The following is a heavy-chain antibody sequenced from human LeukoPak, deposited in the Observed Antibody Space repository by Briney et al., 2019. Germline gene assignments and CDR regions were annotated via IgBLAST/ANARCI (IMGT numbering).Heavy chain of an antibody. CDR2: MNPNSGNT. J-gene: IGHJ4*02. V-gene: IGHV1-8*03. D-gene: IGHD3-3*01. CDR1: GYTFTSYD. CDR3: ARPSVGYDFWSGYLYYFDY. Sequence: ASVKVSCQASGYTFTSYDINWVRQATGQGLEWMGWMNPNSGNTGYAQKFQGRVTITRNTSISTAYMELSSLRSEDTAVYYCARPSVGYDFWSGYLYYFDYWGQGTLVTVSS.